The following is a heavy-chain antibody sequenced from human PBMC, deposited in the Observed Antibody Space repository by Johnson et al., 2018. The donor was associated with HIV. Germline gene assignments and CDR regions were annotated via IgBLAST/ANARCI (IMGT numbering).Heavy chain of an antibody. D-gene: IGHD5-24*01. CDR3: AKGGMATIEGDAFDI. CDR1: GFTFSSYA. Sequence: EVLLLESGGGLVQPGGSLRLSCAASGFTFSSYAMNWVRQAPGKGLEWVSYISSSGSTIYYADSVKGRFTISRDNAKNSLYLQMSSLRAEDTAVYYCAKGGMATIEGDAFDIWGQGTMVTVSS. V-gene: IGHV3-48*04. CDR2: ISSSGSTI. J-gene: IGHJ3*02.